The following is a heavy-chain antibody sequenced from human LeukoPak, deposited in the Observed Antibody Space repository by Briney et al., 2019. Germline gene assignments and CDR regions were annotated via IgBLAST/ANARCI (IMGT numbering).Heavy chain of an antibody. D-gene: IGHD2-15*01. CDR1: GFTFSSYA. Sequence: PGGSLRLSCAASGFTFSSYAMSWVRQAPRKGLEWVSAISGSGGSTYYADSVKGRFTISRDNSKNTLYLQMNSLRAEDTAVYYCAKSPRYCSSGSCYSDYWGQGTLVTVSS. V-gene: IGHV3-23*01. CDR2: ISGSGGST. CDR3: AKSPRYCSSGSCYSDY. J-gene: IGHJ4*02.